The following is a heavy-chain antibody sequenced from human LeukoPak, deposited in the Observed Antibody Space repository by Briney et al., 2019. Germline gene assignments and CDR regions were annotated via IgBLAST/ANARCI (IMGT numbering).Heavy chain of an antibody. CDR1: GNSISNTYY. CDR2: TYNSGST. D-gene: IGHD1-26*01. V-gene: IGHV4-38-2*01. J-gene: IGHJ4*02. CDR3: ATNSSGNYFDY. Sequence: PSETLSLTCAVSGNSISNTYYWGWIRQPPGKELEWIGSTYNSGSTHYNPSLKSRVTISVDTSKNQFSLKLSSVTAADTAVYYCATNSSGNYFDYWGQGTLVTVSS.